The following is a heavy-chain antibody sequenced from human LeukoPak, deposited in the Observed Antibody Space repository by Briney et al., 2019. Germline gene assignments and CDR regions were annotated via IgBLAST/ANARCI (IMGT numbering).Heavy chain of an antibody. D-gene: IGHD3-22*01. CDR2: IYYSGST. Sequence: PSQTLSLTCTVSGGSISSGDYYWSWIRQPPGKGLEWIGYIYYSGSTYYNPSLKSRVTISVDTSKNQFSLKLSSVTAADTAVYYCARHTYYYGSSGYEPTDYWGQGTLVTVSS. J-gene: IGHJ4*02. CDR3: ARHTYYYGSSGYEPTDY. V-gene: IGHV4-30-4*08. CDR1: GGSISSGDYY.